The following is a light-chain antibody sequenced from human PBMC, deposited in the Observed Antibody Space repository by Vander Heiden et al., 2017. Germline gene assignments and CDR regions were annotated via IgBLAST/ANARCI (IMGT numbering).Light chain of an antibody. V-gene: IGKV1-12*01. CDR2: AAS. Sequence: ITCRASQGISNSLAWYQQKPGKAPKLLISAASSLQSGVPSRFSGSVSGTDFTLSISSLQPEDFATYFCQQANSFPITFGQGTRLEIK. CDR3: QQANSFPIT. CDR1: QGISNS. J-gene: IGKJ5*01.